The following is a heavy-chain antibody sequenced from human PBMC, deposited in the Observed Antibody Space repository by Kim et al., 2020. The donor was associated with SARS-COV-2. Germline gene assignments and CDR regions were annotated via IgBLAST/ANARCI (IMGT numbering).Heavy chain of an antibody. D-gene: IGHD3-22*01. J-gene: IGHJ5*02. V-gene: IGHV1-24*01. CDR3: ATASPGGYYYDSSGPNPNWFDP. Sequence: ASVKVSCKVSGYTLTELSMHWVRQAPGKGLEWMGGFDPEDGETIYAQKFQGRVTMTEDTSTDKAYMELSSLRSEDTAVYYCATASPGGYYYDSSGPNPNWFDPWGQGTLVTVSS. CDR1: GYTLTELS. CDR2: FDPEDGET.